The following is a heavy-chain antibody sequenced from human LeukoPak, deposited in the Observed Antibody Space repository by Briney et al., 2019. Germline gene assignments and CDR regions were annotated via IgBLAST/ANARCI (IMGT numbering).Heavy chain of an antibody. V-gene: IGHV3-23*01. D-gene: IGHD4-17*01. J-gene: IGHJ4*02. Sequence: PGGSLRPSCAASGFTFSSYAMSWVRQAPGKGLEWVSAISGSGGSTYYADSVKGRFTISRDNSKNTLYLQMNSLRAEDTAVYYCAKDLAYGDYGTPWDYFDYWGQGTLVTVSS. CDR3: AKDLAYGDYGTPWDYFDY. CDR2: ISGSGGST. CDR1: GFTFSSYA.